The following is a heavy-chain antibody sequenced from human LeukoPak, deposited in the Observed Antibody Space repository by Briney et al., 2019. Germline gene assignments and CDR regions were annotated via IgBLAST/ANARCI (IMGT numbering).Heavy chain of an antibody. J-gene: IGHJ6*02. D-gene: IGHD4-17*01. Sequence: PGGSLRLSCAASGFTFSNAWMSWARQAPGKGLERVGRIKSKTDGGTTDYAAPVKGRFTISRDDSKNTLYLQMNSLKTEDTAVYYCTTDRTTVTPLSGYYYYGMDVWGQGTTVTVTS. CDR2: IKSKTDGGTT. V-gene: IGHV3-15*01. CDR1: GFTFSNAW. CDR3: TTDRTTVTPLSGYYYYGMDV.